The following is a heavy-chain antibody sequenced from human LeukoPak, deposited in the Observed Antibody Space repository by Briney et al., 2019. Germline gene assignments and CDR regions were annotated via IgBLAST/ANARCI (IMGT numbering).Heavy chain of an antibody. Sequence: GGSLRLSCAASGFTFSSYAMHWVRQAPGKGLEWVAVISYDGSNKYYADSVKGRFTISRDNSKNTLYLQMNSLRAEDTAVYYCAKPKGRYCSGGSCYSSIGYFDYWGQGTLVTVSS. J-gene: IGHJ4*02. CDR2: ISYDGSNK. V-gene: IGHV3-30*04. CDR3: AKPKGRYCSGGSCYSSIGYFDY. CDR1: GFTFSSYA. D-gene: IGHD2-15*01.